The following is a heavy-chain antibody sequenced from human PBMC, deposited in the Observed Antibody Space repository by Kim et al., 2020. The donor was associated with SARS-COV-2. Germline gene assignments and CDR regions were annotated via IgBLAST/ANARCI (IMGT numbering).Heavy chain of an antibody. CDR1: GYTFTSYT. CDR3: ARDPGIAVADSGAFDY. J-gene: IGHJ4*02. Sequence: ASVKVSCKASGYTFTSYTMNWVRQAPGQGLEWMGWINTNTGNPTYAQGFTGRFVFSLDTSVSAAYLQISSLKAEDTDVYYCARDPGIAVADSGAFDYWGQGTLVTVSS. CDR2: INTNTGNP. V-gene: IGHV7-4-1*02. D-gene: IGHD6-19*01.